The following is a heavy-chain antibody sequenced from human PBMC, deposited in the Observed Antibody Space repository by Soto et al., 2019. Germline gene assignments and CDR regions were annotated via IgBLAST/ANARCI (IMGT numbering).Heavy chain of an antibody. CDR2: IKGDGGST. J-gene: IGHJ2*01. CDR1: GFTFSTYW. Sequence: EVQLVESGGGLVQPGGSLRLSCAASGFTFSTYWMHWIRQGPGKGLVWVSRIKGDGGSTSYADSVKGRFTISRDNAKNTVYLQMDSLRAEDTAVYYCARGEYGAWYFDLWGRGTLVTVSS. D-gene: IGHD3-10*01. CDR3: ARGEYGAWYFDL. V-gene: IGHV3-74*01.